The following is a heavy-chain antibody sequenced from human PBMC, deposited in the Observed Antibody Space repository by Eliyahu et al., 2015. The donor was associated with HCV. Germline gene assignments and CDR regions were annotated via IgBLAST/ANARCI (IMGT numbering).Heavy chain of an antibody. CDR3: AGDPPGGGMDL. Sequence: QVQLQESGPGLXRPSXXLSLTCPVSGGPVSSGSYYWSWIRQPPGRGLEWIGXIYYSGSTNYNPSLKSRVTISADTSKNQFSLKLNSVTAADTAVYFCAGDPPGGGMDLWGQGTTVTVSS. V-gene: IGHV4-61*01. J-gene: IGHJ6*02. D-gene: IGHD3-10*01. CDR1: GGPVSSGSYY. CDR2: IYYSGST.